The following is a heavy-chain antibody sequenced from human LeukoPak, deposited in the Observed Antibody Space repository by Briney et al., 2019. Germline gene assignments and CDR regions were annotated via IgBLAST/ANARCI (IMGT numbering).Heavy chain of an antibody. D-gene: IGHD3-10*01. J-gene: IGHJ6*03. V-gene: IGHV3-48*01. CDR3: ARWALYYNYYMDV. Sequence: GGSLRLSCAASGFTFSGYEMNWVRQAPGKGLEWVSYISSSSNTIYYADSVKGRFTISRDNAKNSLYLQMNSLRAEDTAVYYCARWALYYNYYMDVWGKGTTVTVSS. CDR1: GFTFSGYE. CDR2: ISSSSNTI.